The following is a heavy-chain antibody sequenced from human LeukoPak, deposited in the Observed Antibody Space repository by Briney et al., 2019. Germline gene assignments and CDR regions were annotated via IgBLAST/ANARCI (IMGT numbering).Heavy chain of an antibody. V-gene: IGHV4-38-2*02. CDR3: ARELKDSSSWYDDWFDP. CDR2: IYHSGST. D-gene: IGHD6-13*01. CDR1: GYSISSGYY. J-gene: IGHJ5*02. Sequence: PSETVSLTCTVCGYSISSGYYWGWIRQPPGKGLEWIGRIYHSGSTYYNPPLKSRVSISVDTSKHQFPLKLSSVTAADTAVYDCARELKDSSSWYDDWFDPWGQGTLVTVSS.